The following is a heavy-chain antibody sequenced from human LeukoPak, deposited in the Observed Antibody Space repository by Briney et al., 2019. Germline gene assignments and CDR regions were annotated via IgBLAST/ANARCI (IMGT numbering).Heavy chain of an antibody. CDR3: ARGGFGELLFYFDY. J-gene: IGHJ4*02. D-gene: IGHD3-10*01. Sequence: GRPLRFSCAASGFTFSSYGIHWVRQAPGKGLELVAVIWYDGSNKYYADSVKGRFIISRDNSKNTLFLQVNSLRAEDTAVYYCARGGFGELLFYFDYWGQGTLVTVSS. CDR1: GFTFSSYG. V-gene: IGHV3-33*01. CDR2: IWYDGSNK.